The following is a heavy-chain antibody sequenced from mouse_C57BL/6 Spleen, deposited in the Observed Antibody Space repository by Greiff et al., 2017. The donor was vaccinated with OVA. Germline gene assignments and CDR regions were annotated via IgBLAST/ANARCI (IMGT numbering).Heavy chain of an antibody. Sequence: QVQLQQPGAELVKPGASVKMSCKASGYTFTSYWITWVKQRPGQGLEWIGDIYPGSGSTNYNEKFKSKATLTVDTSSSTAYMQRSSLTSEDSAVYDCARYRYSNFYFDYWGQGTTLTVSS. D-gene: IGHD2-5*01. V-gene: IGHV1-55*01. CDR2: IYPGSGST. CDR3: ARYRYSNFYFDY. J-gene: IGHJ2*01. CDR1: GYTFTSYW.